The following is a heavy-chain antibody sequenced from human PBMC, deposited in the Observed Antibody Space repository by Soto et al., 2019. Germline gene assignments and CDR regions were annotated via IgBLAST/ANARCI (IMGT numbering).Heavy chain of an antibody. D-gene: IGHD3-9*01. CDR3: AVTVTGSRSPLAH. V-gene: IGHV1-69*06. CDR1: GGTFSSNA. CDR2: IIPIYASP. Sequence: QVQLVQSGAEVQKPGSSVKVSCKASGGTFSSNAIRWVRQAPGQGLEWMGGIIPIYASPHYAQNFQGRVTVTADKATSTAYLELSRLKFADSAIYYCAVTVTGSRSPLAHWGRGTLVIVSS. J-gene: IGHJ4*02.